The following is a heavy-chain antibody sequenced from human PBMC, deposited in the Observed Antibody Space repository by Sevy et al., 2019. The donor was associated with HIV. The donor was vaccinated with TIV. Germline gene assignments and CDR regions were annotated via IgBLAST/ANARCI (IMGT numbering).Heavy chain of an antibody. CDR1: GFTFSSYS. V-gene: IGHV3-33*08. CDR2: IWYDGSNK. J-gene: IGHJ4*02. Sequence: GGSLRLSCAASGFTFSSYSMNWVRQAPGKGLEWVAVIWYDGSNKYYADSVKGRFTISRDNSKNTLYLQMNSLRAEDTAVYYCARGPLSGDGGDYWGQGTLVTVSS. D-gene: IGHD3-16*01. CDR3: ARGPLSGDGGDY.